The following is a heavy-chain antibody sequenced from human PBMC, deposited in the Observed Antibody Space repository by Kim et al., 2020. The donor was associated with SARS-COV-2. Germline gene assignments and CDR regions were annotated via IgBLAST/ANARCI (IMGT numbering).Heavy chain of an antibody. CDR1: GFPFSSFG. V-gene: IGHV3-30*18. CDR2: ISYKGSDV. Sequence: GGSLRLSCAATGFPFSSFGMNWVRQAPGKGLEWVALISYKGSDVYYADSVKGRFTISRDNSKKTLDLQMNSLRPEDTAVYYCAKDFYGGYDPFYCCYCGMDLWSQGTTVVASS. CDR3: AKDFYGGYDPFYCCYCGMDL. J-gene: IGHJ6*02. D-gene: IGHD5-12*01.